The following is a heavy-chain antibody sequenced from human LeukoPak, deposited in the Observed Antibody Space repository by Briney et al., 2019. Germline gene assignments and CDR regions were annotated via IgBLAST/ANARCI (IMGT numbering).Heavy chain of an antibody. J-gene: IGHJ3*02. D-gene: IGHD1-1*01. CDR3: ATGFLVWGNWNDKGGHAFDI. Sequence: SQTLSLTCTVSGGSISSGGYYWSWIRQHPGKGLEWIGYIYYSGSTYYNPSLKSRVTISVDTSKNQFSLKLSSVTAADTAVYYCATGFLVWGNWNDKGGHAFDIWGQGTMVTVSS. CDR1: GGSISSGGYY. CDR2: IYYSGST. V-gene: IGHV4-31*03.